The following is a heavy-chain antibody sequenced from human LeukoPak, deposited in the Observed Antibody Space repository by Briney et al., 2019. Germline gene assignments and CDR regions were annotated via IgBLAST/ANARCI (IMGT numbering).Heavy chain of an antibody. Sequence: ASVKVSCKASGYTFTSYAMHWVRQAPRQRLEWMGWINAGNGNTKYSQKFQGRVTITRDTSASTAYMELSSLRSEDTAVYYCARYCSGGSCYYAFDIWGQGTMVTVSS. CDR1: GYTFTSYA. V-gene: IGHV1-3*01. J-gene: IGHJ3*02. CDR3: ARYCSGGSCYYAFDI. CDR2: INAGNGNT. D-gene: IGHD2-15*01.